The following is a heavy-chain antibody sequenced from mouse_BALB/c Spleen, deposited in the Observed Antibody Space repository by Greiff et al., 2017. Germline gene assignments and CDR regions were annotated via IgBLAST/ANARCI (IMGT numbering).Heavy chain of an antibody. CDR2: INPSNGGT. J-gene: IGHJ4*01. CDR3: TRSDYGYVAMDY. Sequence: QVQLKQSGAELVKPGASVKLSCKASGYTFTSYYMYWVKQRPGQGLEWIGEINPSNGGTNFNEKFKSKATLTVDKSSSTAYMQLSSLTSEDSAVYYCTRSDYGYVAMDYWGQGTSVTVSS. V-gene: IGHV1S81*02. D-gene: IGHD1-2*01. CDR1: GYTFTSYY.